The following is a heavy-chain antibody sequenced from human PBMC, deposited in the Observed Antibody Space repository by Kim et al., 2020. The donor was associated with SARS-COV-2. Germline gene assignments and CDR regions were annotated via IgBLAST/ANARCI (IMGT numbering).Heavy chain of an antibody. D-gene: IGHD6-19*01. J-gene: IGHJ5*01. CDR3: ARELHTSGWNVFDS. V-gene: IGHV3-33*01. Sequence: YGKSVKGRFTISRDNSKNTVFLEMNSLRVEVTAVYYCARELHTSGWNVFDSWGQGTLVTVAS.